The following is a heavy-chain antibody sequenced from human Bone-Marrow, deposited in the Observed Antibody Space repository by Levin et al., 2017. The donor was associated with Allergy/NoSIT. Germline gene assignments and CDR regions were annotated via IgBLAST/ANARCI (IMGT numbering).Heavy chain of an antibody. J-gene: IGHJ4*02. CDR2: IYWDDDK. CDR3: AHRRYMDRSVLLDWGSQMFDY. V-gene: IGHV2-5*02. CDR1: GFSLSTSEVG. Sequence: ESGPTLVKPTQTLTLTCTFSGFSLSTSEVGVGWIRQPPGKALEWLAVIYWDDDKRYSPSLRSRLTITKDTSKNQVALTVTNMDPADTATYFCAHRRYMDRSVLLDWGSQMFDYWGQGALVTVSS. D-gene: IGHD3-9*01.